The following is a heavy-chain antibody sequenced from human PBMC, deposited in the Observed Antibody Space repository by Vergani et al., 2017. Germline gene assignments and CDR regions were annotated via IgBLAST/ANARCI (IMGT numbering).Heavy chain of an antibody. D-gene: IGHD1-26*01. Sequence: VQLVESGGGLVQPGGSLRLSCTASGFTFSNYWMQWVRQAPGKGLMWVSRINSDGDSTSYADSGKGRFTISRDNAKNTLYLQMDSLRAEDTAVYYCARDGWELLDYFYYMDVWGKGTTVTVSS. CDR3: ARDGWELLDYFYYMDV. CDR1: GFTFSNYW. CDR2: INSDGDST. J-gene: IGHJ6*03. V-gene: IGHV3-74*01.